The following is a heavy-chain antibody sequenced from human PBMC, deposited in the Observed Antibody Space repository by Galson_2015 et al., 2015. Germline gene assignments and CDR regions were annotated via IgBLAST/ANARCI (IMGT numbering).Heavy chain of an antibody. V-gene: IGHV3-7*03. CDR2: IKQDGSEK. CDR3: ARDGGAHYYDSSGYYPTPPNNYFDY. Sequence: SLRLSCAASGFTFSSYWMSWVRQAPGKGLEWVANIKQDGSEKYYVDSVKGRFTISRDNAKNSLYLQMNSLRAEDTALYYCARDGGAHYYDSSGYYPTPPNNYFDYWGQGTLVTVSS. J-gene: IGHJ4*02. CDR1: GFTFSSYW. D-gene: IGHD3-22*01.